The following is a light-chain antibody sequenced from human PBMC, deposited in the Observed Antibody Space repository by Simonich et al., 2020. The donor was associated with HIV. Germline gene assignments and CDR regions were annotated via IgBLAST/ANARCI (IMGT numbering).Light chain of an antibody. Sequence: EIVMTQSPATLSVSPGERATLSCRASQSVSNNLAWYQQKPGQAPRLLMHGASTRASGIPARFSGSGSGTDFTLTISSLEPEDFAVYYCQQRSNWLTFGGGTKVEIK. CDR1: QSVSNN. CDR2: GAS. J-gene: IGKJ4*01. V-gene: IGKV3-15*01. CDR3: QQRSNWLT.